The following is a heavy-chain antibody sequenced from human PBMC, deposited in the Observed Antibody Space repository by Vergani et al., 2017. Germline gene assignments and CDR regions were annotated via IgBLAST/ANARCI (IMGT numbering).Heavy chain of an antibody. CDR1: GFTFSSYA. D-gene: IGHD5-12*01. V-gene: IGHV3-23*01. CDR2: ISGSGGST. Sequence: EVQLLESGGGLVQPGGSLTLSCVASGFTFSSYAMSWVRQAPGKGLEWVSAISGSGGSTYYADSVKGRFTISRDNSKNTLYLQMNSLRAEDTAVYYCAKDVIRGYSGYDYWGQGTLVTVSS. CDR3: AKDVIRGYSGYDY. J-gene: IGHJ4*02.